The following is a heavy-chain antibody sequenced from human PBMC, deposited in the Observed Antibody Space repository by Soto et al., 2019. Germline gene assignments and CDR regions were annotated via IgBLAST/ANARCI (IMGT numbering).Heavy chain of an antibody. Sequence: EVQLVESGGGLVQPGGSLRLSCAASGFTFSDHYMDWVRQAPGKGLEWVARSRNRVNSHTTEYAASVKGRFTISRDESKSSLYLQMNRRKIEDTAVYYCTRGLLGGAPSYTFHGMDVWGQGTTVTVSS. V-gene: IGHV3-72*01. CDR2: SRNRVNSHTT. CDR3: TRGLLGGAPSYTFHGMDV. CDR1: GFTFSDHY. D-gene: IGHD1-26*01. J-gene: IGHJ6*01.